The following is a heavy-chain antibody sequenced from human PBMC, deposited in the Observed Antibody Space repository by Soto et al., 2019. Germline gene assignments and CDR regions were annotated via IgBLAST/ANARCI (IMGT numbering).Heavy chain of an antibody. J-gene: IGHJ6*02. V-gene: IGHV4-34*01. CDR3: ARDRDPHYYGMDV. CDR2: INHSRTT. CDR1: GGSFSGYY. Sequence: SETLSLTCAVYGGSFSGYYWNWIRQPPGKGLEWIGEINHSRTTNYNPSLKSRITISVDTSNNQFSLKLTSVTAADTAVYYCARDRDPHYYGMDVWGQGTTVTVSS.